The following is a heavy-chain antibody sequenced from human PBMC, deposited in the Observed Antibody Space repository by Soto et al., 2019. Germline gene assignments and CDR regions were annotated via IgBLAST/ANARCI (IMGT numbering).Heavy chain of an antibody. CDR2: IYYSGST. Sequence: QLQLQESGPGLLKPSETLSLTCTVSGGSISSSSYYWGWIRQPPGKGLEGIGSIYYSGSTYYNPSLKSRANITVDTSKNQFSLKLSSVTAADTAMYYCPSVIQFFGVVIEINYCDYWGQGTLVTVSS. J-gene: IGHJ4*02. D-gene: IGHD3-3*01. V-gene: IGHV4-39*01. CDR1: GGSISSSSYY. CDR3: PSVIQFFGVVIEINYCDY.